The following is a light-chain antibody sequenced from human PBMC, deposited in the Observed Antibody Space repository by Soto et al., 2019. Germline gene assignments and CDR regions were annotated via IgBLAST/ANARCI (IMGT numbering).Light chain of an antibody. CDR2: DVT. J-gene: IGLJ1*01. CDR3: SSYKSSSTLYV. V-gene: IGLV2-14*01. Sequence: QSALTQPASVSGSPGQSITISCTGTSSDVGDNNYVSWYQQHPGKAPKLMIYDVTHRPSVISNRFSGSKSGNTASLTISGRQAEDEADYDCSSYKSSSTLYVFGTGTKLTVL. CDR1: SSDVGDNNY.